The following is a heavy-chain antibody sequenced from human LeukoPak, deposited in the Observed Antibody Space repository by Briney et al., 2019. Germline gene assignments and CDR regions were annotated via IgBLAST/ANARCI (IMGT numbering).Heavy chain of an antibody. CDR2: IRYDGSNK. D-gene: IGHD6-19*01. CDR3: ARDLPLARYSSGWARPGAFDI. Sequence: GALRLSCAASGFTFSSYGMHWVRQAPGKGLEWVAFIRYDGSNKYYADSVKGRFTISRDNSKNTLYLQMNSLRAEDTAVYYCARDLPLARYSSGWARPGAFDIWGQGTMVTVSS. CDR1: GFTFSSYG. V-gene: IGHV3-30*02. J-gene: IGHJ3*02.